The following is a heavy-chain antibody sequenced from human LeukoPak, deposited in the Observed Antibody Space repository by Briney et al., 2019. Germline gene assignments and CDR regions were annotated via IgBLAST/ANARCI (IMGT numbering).Heavy chain of an antibody. CDR1: SGSIGSSSNY. D-gene: IGHD1-26*01. J-gene: IGHJ3*02. Sequence: SETLSLTCTVSSGSIGSSSNYWGWIRQAPGKGLEWIGNVYYSGSTFYNPSLKSRVTISVDTSKNQFSLKLSSVTAADTAVYYCARDLGATYAFDIWGQGTMVTVSS. CDR3: ARDLGATYAFDI. CDR2: VYYSGST. V-gene: IGHV4-39*02.